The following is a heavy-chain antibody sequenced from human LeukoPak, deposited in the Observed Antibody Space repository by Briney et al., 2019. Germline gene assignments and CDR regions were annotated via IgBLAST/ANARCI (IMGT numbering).Heavy chain of an antibody. CDR2: IRSKAYGGTT. D-gene: IGHD3-22*01. V-gene: IGHV3-49*04. Sequence: PGGSLRLSCAASGFTFSSYEMNWVRQAPGKGLEWVGFIRSKAYGGTTEYAASVKGRFTISRDDSKSIAYLQMNSLKTEDTAVYYCTSNYQYYYDSSGYSHWGQGTLVTVSS. CDR3: TSNYQYYYDSSGYSH. CDR1: GFTFSSYE. J-gene: IGHJ4*02.